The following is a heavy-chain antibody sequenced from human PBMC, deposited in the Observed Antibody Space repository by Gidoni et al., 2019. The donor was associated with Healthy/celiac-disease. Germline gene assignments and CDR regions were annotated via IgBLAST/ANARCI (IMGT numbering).Heavy chain of an antibody. V-gene: IGHV3-30*18. Sequence: QVQLVESGGGVVQPGRSLRLSCAASGFTFSSDGMTWVRQAPGQGLEWVAVISYDGSKKYYADSVKGRFTISRDNSKNTLYLQMNSLRAEDTAVYYCAKDLGQQWLVTDYYYGMDVWGQGTTVTVSS. J-gene: IGHJ6*02. CDR1: GFTFSSDG. CDR2: ISYDGSKK. CDR3: AKDLGQQWLVTDYYYGMDV. D-gene: IGHD6-19*01.